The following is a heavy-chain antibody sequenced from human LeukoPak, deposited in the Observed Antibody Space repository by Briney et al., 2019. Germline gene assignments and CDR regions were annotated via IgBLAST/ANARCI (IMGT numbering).Heavy chain of an antibody. CDR3: ARRRGYSYGGVSEGGFDI. CDR2: IYLGDSDT. J-gene: IGHJ3*02. Sequence: GESLKISCKSSGYSFTNYWIGWVRQMPGKGLEWMGSIYLGDSDTRYSPSFQDQVTISADKSISTAFLQWRSLQASDTAMYYCARRRGYSYGGVSEGGFDIWGQGTMVTVSS. D-gene: IGHD5-18*01. CDR1: GYSFTNYW. V-gene: IGHV5-51*01.